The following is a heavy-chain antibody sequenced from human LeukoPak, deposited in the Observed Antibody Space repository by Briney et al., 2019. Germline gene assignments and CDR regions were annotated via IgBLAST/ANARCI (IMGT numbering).Heavy chain of an antibody. CDR3: ARDYYGDYYFDY. CDR1: GFTFTTYS. CDR2: ISSSGSYI. Sequence: PGGSLRLSCEASGFTFTTYSMNWVRQAPGKGLEWVSSISSSGSYIYFADSVKGRFTISRDNAKNSLYLQMNSLRAEDTAVYYCARDYYGDYYFDYWGQGTPVTVSS. V-gene: IGHV3-21*01. D-gene: IGHD4-17*01. J-gene: IGHJ4*02.